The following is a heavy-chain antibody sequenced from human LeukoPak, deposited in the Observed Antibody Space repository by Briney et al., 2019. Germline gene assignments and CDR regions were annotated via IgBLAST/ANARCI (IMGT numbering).Heavy chain of an antibody. CDR3: AVIVPPFDH. CDR1: GFTFTSYD. J-gene: IGHJ4*02. CDR2: INTYTGNP. Sequence: ASVKVSCKASGFTFTSYDINWVRQAPGQGLEWVGWINTYTGNPTYAQGFTGRFVFSLDTSVSTAYLQISSLKAEDTAVYYCAVIVPPFDHWGQGTLVTVSS. D-gene: IGHD6-6*01. V-gene: IGHV7-4-1*02.